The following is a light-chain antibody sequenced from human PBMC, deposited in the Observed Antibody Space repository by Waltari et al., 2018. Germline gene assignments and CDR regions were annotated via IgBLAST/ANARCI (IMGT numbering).Light chain of an antibody. CDR2: WAS. J-gene: IGKJ3*01. V-gene: IGKV4-1*01. Sequence: DIVLTQSPDSLAASLVDMATINCQSTQNILYSFDQKNYLACYQQKAGQPPKLLIYWASTRKSGVPDRFSSSGSGTDVTLTISSLQAGDVAVDYCQQYYSIPFTFGPGTKVEIK. CDR3: QQYYSIPFT. CDR1: QNILYSFDQKNY.